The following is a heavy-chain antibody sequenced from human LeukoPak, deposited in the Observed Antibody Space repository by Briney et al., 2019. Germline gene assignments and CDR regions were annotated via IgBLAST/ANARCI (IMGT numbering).Heavy chain of an antibody. J-gene: IGHJ4*02. CDR1: GGSFSGYY. Sequence: SETLSLTCAVYGGSFSGYYWSWIRQPPVKGLEWIGEISHSGSTNHNPSLKSRVTISVDTSKNEVSLRLSSVTAADTAVYFCASVELATTNFGYWGQGSLVTVSS. CDR3: ASVELATTNFGY. D-gene: IGHD5-24*01. CDR2: ISHSGST. V-gene: IGHV4-34*01.